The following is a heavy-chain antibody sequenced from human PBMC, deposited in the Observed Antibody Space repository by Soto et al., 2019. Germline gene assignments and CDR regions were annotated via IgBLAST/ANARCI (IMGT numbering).Heavy chain of an antibody. CDR2: IYTSGST. CDR1: GGSISSYY. J-gene: IGHJ5*02. V-gene: IGHV4-4*07. D-gene: IGHD6-6*01. Sequence: QVQLQESGPGLVKPSETLSLTCTVSGGSISSYYWSWIRQPAGKGLEWIGRIYTSGSTNYNPSLKRRVTMSVDTSKNQFSLKLSSVTAADTAVYYCARDETSYSSSNWFDPRGQGTLVTVSS. CDR3: ARDETSYSSSNWFDP.